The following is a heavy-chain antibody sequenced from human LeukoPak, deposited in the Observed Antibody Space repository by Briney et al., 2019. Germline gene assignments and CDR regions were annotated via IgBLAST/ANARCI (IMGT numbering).Heavy chain of an antibody. V-gene: IGHV4-39*01. CDR2: IYYTGST. CDR3: VKSGGYGLIDY. Sequence: SETLSLTCAVSAASISGSGYYLGWIRQPPGKGLEWIGNIYYTGSTYYNASLQSRVTISIDMSKNQFSLRLSSVTAADTAMYYCVKSGGYGLIDYWGRGTLVTVSS. CDR1: AASISGSGYY. D-gene: IGHD6-19*01. J-gene: IGHJ4*02.